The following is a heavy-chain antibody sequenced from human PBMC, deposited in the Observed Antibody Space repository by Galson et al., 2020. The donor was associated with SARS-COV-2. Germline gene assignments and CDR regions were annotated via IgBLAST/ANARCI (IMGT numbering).Heavy chain of an antibody. CDR1: GGSINSRY. D-gene: IGHD5-12*01. V-gene: IGHV4-59*11. Sequence: SEALSLTCTVSGGSINSRYWSWIRQSPGKGLEWIGCLYYSGYTNYNPSLKSRVTISADTSKNQFSLNLRSVSAADTAVYYCARGGGNDYNNYHIDVWGKGTTVTVSS. J-gene: IGHJ6*03. CDR3: ARGGGNDYNNYHIDV. CDR2: LYYSGYT.